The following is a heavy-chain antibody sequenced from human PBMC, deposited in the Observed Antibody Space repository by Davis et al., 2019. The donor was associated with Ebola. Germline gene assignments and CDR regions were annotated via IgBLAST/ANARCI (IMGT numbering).Heavy chain of an antibody. Sequence: GESLKTPCAASGFTFSRDWMYWVRQAPGKGLVWVSRIKSDGSSTNYADSVKGRFTVSRDNAKNTLYLQMNSLRAEDTAVYYCARVGYGDSWRWLDPWGQGTLVTVSS. CDR2: IKSDGSST. V-gene: IGHV3-74*01. J-gene: IGHJ5*02. D-gene: IGHD4-17*01. CDR3: ARVGYGDSWRWLDP. CDR1: GFTFSRDW.